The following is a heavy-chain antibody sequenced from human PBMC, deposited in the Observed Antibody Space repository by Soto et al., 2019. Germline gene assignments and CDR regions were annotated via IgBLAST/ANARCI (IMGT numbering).Heavy chain of an antibody. Sequence: EVQLVESGGGLVQPGGSMRLSCAASGFTFSSYSMNWVRQAPGKGLEWVSYISSSSSTIYYADSVKGRFTISRDNTKNSLYLQMNSLRDEDTAVYYCARQVTYYYGSGSYTHFDYWGQGTLVTFSS. CDR1: GFTFSSYS. CDR2: ISSSSSTI. CDR3: ARQVTYYYGSGSYTHFDY. J-gene: IGHJ4*02. D-gene: IGHD3-10*01. V-gene: IGHV3-48*02.